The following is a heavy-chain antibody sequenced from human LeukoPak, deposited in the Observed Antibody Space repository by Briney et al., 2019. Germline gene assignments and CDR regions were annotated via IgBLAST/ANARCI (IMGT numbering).Heavy chain of an antibody. CDR2: FDPEDGET. CDR3: ATLYGGNSFDY. J-gene: IGHJ4*02. V-gene: IGHV1-24*01. CDR1: GYTLTELS. D-gene: IGHD4-23*01. Sequence: ASXXVSCKVSGYTLTELSMHWVRQAPGKGLEWMGDFDPEDGETIYAQKFQGRVTMTEDTSTDTAYMELSSLRSEDTAVYYCATLYGGNSFDYWGQGTLVTVSS.